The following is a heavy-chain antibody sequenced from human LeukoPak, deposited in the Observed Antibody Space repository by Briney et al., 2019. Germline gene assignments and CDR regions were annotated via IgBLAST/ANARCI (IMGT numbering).Heavy chain of an antibody. J-gene: IGHJ4*02. CDR1: GYTFTSYD. CDR2: MNPNSGNT. V-gene: IGHV1-8*03. CDR3: AKDLDHDYDDYGLDY. Sequence: ASVKVSCKASGYTFTSYDINWVRQATGQGLEWMGWMNPNSGNTGYAQKFQGRVTITRNTSISTAYMELSSLRAEDTALYYCAKDLDHDYDDYGLDYWGQGTLVTVSS. D-gene: IGHD4-17*01.